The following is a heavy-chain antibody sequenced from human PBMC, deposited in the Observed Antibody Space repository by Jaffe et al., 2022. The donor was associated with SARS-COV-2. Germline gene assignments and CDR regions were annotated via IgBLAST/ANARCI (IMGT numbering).Heavy chain of an antibody. J-gene: IGHJ6*03. CDR1: GYTFTSYY. CDR3: ARGGIGTMVRGVTPSDSYVTGYYYYMDV. V-gene: IGHV1-46*04. D-gene: IGHD3-10*01. Sequence: QVQLVQSGAEVKKPGASVKVSCKASGYTFTSYYMHWVRQAPGQGLEWMGIINPSGGSTSYAQKLQGRVTMTRDTSTSTVYMELSSLRSEDTAVYYCARGGIGTMVRGVTPSDSYVTGYYYYMDVWGKGTTVTVSS. CDR2: INPSGGST.